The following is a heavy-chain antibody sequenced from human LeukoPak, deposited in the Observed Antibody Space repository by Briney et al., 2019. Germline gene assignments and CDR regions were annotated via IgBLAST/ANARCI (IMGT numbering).Heavy chain of an antibody. J-gene: IGHJ4*02. Sequence: GGSLRLSCAASGFSFSSYWMSWVRQAPGKGLEWVANIQHAGSEQYYVDSVKGRFTISRDNAKNSLYLQMNSLRAEDTAVYYCVTNFDPDVDWGQGTLVTVSS. D-gene: IGHD3-9*01. CDR1: GFSFSSYW. CDR3: VTNFDPDVD. CDR2: IQHAGSEQ. V-gene: IGHV3-7*01.